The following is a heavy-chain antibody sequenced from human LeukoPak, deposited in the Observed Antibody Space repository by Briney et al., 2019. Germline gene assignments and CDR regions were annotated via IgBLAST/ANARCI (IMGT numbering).Heavy chain of an antibody. CDR2: INHSGST. Sequence: SETLSLTCAVYGGSFSGYYWSWIRQPPGKGLEWIGEINHSGSTNCNPSLKSRVTISVDTSKNQFSLKLSSVTAADTAVYYCARFGYSSGWYPHPGIDYWGQGTLVTVSS. D-gene: IGHD6-19*01. J-gene: IGHJ4*02. CDR3: ARFGYSSGWYPHPGIDY. CDR1: GGSFSGYY. V-gene: IGHV4-34*01.